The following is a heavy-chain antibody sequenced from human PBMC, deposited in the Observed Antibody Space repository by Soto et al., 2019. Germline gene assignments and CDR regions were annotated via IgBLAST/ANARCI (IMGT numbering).Heavy chain of an antibody. Sequence: VGSLRLSCAASGFTVSSNYMTWGRQAPGKGLEWVSVIYSGGRTYYADSVKGRFTISRDNSKNTLYLQMNSLRAEDTAVYYCARGIPRGYSYGSYYFDYWGQGTLVTVSS. CDR3: ARGIPRGYSYGSYYFDY. D-gene: IGHD5-18*01. J-gene: IGHJ4*02. CDR1: GFTVSSNY. V-gene: IGHV3-53*01. CDR2: IYSGGRT.